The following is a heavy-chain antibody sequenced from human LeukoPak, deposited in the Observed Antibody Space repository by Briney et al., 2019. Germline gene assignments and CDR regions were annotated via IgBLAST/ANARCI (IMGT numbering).Heavy chain of an antibody. CDR1: GFTFSSYG. Sequence: PGGSLRLSCAASGFTFSSYGMHWVRQAPGKGLEWVAFIRYDGSNKYYADSVKGRFTISRDNAKNSLYLQMNSLRAEDTAVYYCAREDIYGYDYWGQGTLVTVSS. J-gene: IGHJ4*02. CDR2: IRYDGSNK. CDR3: AREDIYGYDY. D-gene: IGHD5-18*01. V-gene: IGHV3-30*02.